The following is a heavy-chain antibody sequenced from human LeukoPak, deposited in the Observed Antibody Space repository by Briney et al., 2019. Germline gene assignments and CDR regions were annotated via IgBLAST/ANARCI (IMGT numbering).Heavy chain of an antibody. Sequence: SETLSLTCTVSGGSISSSSYYWGWIRQPPGKGLEWIGSIYYSGSTYYNPSLKSRVTISVDTSKNQFSLKLSSVTAADTAVYYCARDRGIPVDYWGQGTLVTVSS. CDR1: GGSISSSSYY. J-gene: IGHJ4*02. CDR2: IYYSGST. CDR3: ARDRGIPVDY. V-gene: IGHV4-39*07. D-gene: IGHD5-18*01.